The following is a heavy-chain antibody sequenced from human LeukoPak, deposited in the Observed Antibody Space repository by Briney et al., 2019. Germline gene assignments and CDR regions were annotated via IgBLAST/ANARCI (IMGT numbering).Heavy chain of an antibody. J-gene: IGHJ4*02. CDR3: ARYLYDAGPFDL. V-gene: IGHV4-59*08. CDR2: VHDSGST. CDR1: GGAIGSYY. Sequence: SETLSLTCTVSGGAIGSYYWAWIRQFPGKGLEWIGFVHDSGSTNYNPSLKSRVTTSLDTSKNKFSLNLRSLTAAGTAVYYCARYLYDAGPFDLWGQGNLVTVSS. D-gene: IGHD5/OR15-5a*01.